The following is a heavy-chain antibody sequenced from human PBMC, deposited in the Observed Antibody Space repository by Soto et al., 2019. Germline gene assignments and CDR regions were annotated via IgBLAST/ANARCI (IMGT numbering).Heavy chain of an antibody. CDR3: ARPGYCSGGNCHYFDY. CDR1: GYSFTNYW. V-gene: IGHV5-51*01. J-gene: IGHJ4*02. D-gene: IGHD2-15*01. CDR2: IYPGDSDT. Sequence: GESLKISCKGSGYSFTNYWIGWVRQMPGKGLEWMGIIYPGDSDTRHSPSFQGQVTISADKSISTAYLQWSSLKASDTAMYYCARPGYCSGGNCHYFDYWGQGTLVTVS.